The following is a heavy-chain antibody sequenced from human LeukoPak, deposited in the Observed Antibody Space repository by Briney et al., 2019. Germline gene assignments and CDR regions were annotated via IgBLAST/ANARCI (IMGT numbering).Heavy chain of an antibody. V-gene: IGHV3-7*05. CDR2: IKQDGSET. Sequence: PGGSLRLSCAASGFTFSSYWMCWVRHIPGKGLEWVANIKQDGSETHYVDSVKGRFTISRDNSKTSLFLQMNSLRAEDTAVYYCARFSGLGSNWGRDYWGQGTLITVFS. CDR1: GFTFSSYW. CDR3: ARFSGLGSNWGRDY. D-gene: IGHD7-27*01. J-gene: IGHJ4*02.